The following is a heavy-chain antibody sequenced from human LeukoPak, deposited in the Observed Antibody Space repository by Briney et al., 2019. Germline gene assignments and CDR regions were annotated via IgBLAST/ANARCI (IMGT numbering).Heavy chain of an antibody. CDR1: GGSISSGSYY. CDR2: IYTSGST. J-gene: IGHJ5*02. D-gene: IGHD2-2*02. V-gene: IGHV4-61*02. CDR3: ASQYCSSTSCYTRWFDP. Sequence: SETLSLTCTVSGGSISSGSYYWSWIRQPAGKGLEWIGRIYTSGSTNYNPSLKSRVTISVDTSKNQFSLKLSSVTAADMAVYYCASQYCSSTSCYTRWFDPWGQGTLVTVSS.